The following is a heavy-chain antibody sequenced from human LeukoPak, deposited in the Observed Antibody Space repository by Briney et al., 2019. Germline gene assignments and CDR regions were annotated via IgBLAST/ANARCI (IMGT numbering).Heavy chain of an antibody. D-gene: IGHD6-19*01. CDR1: GFPLSSYA. Sequence: GGSLRLSCAASGFPLSSYAMSWVRQASGKGLEWVSATSSSDPGTYYADSVKGRFTISRDNAKNSLYLQMNSLRAEDTAVYYCARAQWLITLYYFDYWGQGTLVTVSS. J-gene: IGHJ4*02. CDR3: ARAQWLITLYYFDY. CDR2: TSSSDPGT. V-gene: IGHV3-23*01.